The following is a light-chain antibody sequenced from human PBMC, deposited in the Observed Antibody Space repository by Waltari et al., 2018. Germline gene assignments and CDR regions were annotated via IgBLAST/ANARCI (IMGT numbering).Light chain of an antibody. CDR3: AAWDDSLNGRWV. V-gene: IGLV1-44*01. J-gene: IGLJ3*02. CDR2: RSD. Sequence: QSVLTQPPSVSGTPRQRVTISCSGSASNIGNNLVNWYQQFPGKAPKLLIYRSDQRPSGAPDRFSGSKSGTSASLAISGLQSEDGADYYCAAWDDSLNGRWVFGGGTKVTVL. CDR1: ASNIGNNL.